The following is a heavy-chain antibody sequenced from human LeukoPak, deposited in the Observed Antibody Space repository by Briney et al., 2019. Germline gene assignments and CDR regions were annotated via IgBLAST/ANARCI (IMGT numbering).Heavy chain of an antibody. J-gene: IGHJ4*02. Sequence: PGMSLRLSCAASGFTFSSYAMHWVRQAPGKGLEWVAVISYDGSNKYYADSVKGRFTISRDNSKNTLYLQMNSLRAEDTAVYYCARSYDMPQGHYFDYWGQGTLVTVSS. CDR1: GFTFSSYA. CDR3: ARSYDMPQGHYFDY. D-gene: IGHD3-9*01. V-gene: IGHV3-30*04. CDR2: ISYDGSNK.